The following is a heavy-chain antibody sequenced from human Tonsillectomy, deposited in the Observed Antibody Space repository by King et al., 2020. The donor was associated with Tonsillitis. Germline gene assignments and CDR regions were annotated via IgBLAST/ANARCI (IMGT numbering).Heavy chain of an antibody. Sequence: QLQESGPGLAKPSETLSLTCTVSGGSISSYYWSWIRQPPGKGLEWIGYIYYSGSTNYNPSLKSRVTISVDTSKNQFSLKLSSVTAADTAVYYCARDSPYSGGYYATFDYWGQGTLVTVSS. J-gene: IGHJ4*02. CDR1: GGSISSYY. CDR3: ARDSPYSGGYYATFDY. V-gene: IGHV4-59*01. CDR2: IYYSGST. D-gene: IGHD1-26*01.